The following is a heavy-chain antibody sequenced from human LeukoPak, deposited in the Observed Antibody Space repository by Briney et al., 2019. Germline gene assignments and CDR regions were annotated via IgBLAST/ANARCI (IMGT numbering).Heavy chain of an antibody. Sequence: ASVKVSCKASGYTFTNHAMHWVRQAPGQGLEWMGGIIPIFGTANYAQKFQGRVTITADESTSTAYMELSSLRSEDTAVYYCARDRGTGTTLVYWGHGTLVTVSS. CDR1: GYTFTNHA. V-gene: IGHV1-69*13. D-gene: IGHD1-7*01. CDR2: IIPIFGTA. J-gene: IGHJ4*01. CDR3: ARDRGTGTTLVY.